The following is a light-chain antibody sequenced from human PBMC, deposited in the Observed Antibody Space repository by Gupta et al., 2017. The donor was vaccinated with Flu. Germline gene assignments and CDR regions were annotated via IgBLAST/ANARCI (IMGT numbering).Light chain of an antibody. V-gene: IGKV1-5*03. Sequence: EERFTIPCRASQMVSSHLTLYQQKPGKAPTMLIYKASTLENGVPSRFSASGSGTEFTLTISSLQPDNFATYYCQQYNSYWSFGQGTKVEIK. CDR3: QQYNSYWS. CDR2: KAS. J-gene: IGKJ1*01. CDR1: QMVSSH.